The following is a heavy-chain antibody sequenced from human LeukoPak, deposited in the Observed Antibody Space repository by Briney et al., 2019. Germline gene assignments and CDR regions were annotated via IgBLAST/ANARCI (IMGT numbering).Heavy chain of an antibody. CDR2: IYYSGST. Sequence: SETLFLTCTVSGGSISSSSYYWGWIRQPPGKGLEWIGSIYYSGSTYYNPSLKSRVTISVDTSKNQFSLKLSSVTAADTAVYYCARRHVADAFDIWGQGTMVTVSS. CDR1: GGSISSSSYY. J-gene: IGHJ3*02. V-gene: IGHV4-39*01. CDR3: ARRHVADAFDI.